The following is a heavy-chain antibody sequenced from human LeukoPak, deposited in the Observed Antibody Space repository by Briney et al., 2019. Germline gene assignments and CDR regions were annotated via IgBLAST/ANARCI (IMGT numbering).Heavy chain of an antibody. CDR2: ISYDGSNK. J-gene: IGHJ3*02. CDR3: ARARNRDDAFDI. Sequence: GSLRLSCAASGFTFSSYAMHWVRQAPGKGLEWVAVISYDGSNKYYADSVKGRFTISRDNSKNTPYLQMNSLRAEDTAVYYCARARNRDDAFDIWGQGTMVTVSS. V-gene: IGHV3-30*04. D-gene: IGHD1-14*01. CDR1: GFTFSSYA.